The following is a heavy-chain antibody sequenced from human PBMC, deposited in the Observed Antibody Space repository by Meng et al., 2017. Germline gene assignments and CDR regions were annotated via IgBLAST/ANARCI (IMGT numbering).Heavy chain of an antibody. J-gene: IGHJ4*01. V-gene: IGHV3-15*01. CDR1: GFTFSNAW. CDR2: MKSNVDGGTV. CDR3: SGHVDY. Sequence: EGQVVESGGGFVKPGGSLRLSWAASGFTFSNAWMTWVRQAPGKGLEWIGRMKSNVDGGTVGYAAAVKGRFFISRDDSENTFYLQMNSLKTEDTAVYYCSGHVDYWGHGTLVTVSS.